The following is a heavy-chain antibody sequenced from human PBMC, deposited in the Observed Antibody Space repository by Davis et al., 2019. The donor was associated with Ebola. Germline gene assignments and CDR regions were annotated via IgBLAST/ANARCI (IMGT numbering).Heavy chain of an antibody. J-gene: IGHJ5*02. V-gene: IGHV3-23*01. CDR1: GFTFRTYS. CDR3: ARAAVSASKSWFDP. D-gene: IGHD2-2*01. Sequence: GESLKISCAASGFTFRTYSMTWVRQAPGKGLEWVSTVSGGGGITHYADSVKGRFTVSRDNAKNSLYLQMNSLRAEDTAVYYCARAAVSASKSWFDPWGQGTLVTVSS. CDR2: VSGGGGIT.